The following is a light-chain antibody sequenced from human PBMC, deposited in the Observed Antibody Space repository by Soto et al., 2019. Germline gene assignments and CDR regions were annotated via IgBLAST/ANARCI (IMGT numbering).Light chain of an antibody. CDR1: SSNIGTGYD. J-gene: IGLJ1*01. CDR2: GNS. V-gene: IGLV1-40*01. CDR3: QSFDSSRLYV. Sequence: QSVLTQPPSVSGAPGQRVTISCTGSSSNIGTGYDVHWYQQLPGTAPKLLIYGNSNRPSGVPDRFSGPKSGTSASLAITGLQAEDEADYYCQSFDSSRLYVFGTGTKGTVL.